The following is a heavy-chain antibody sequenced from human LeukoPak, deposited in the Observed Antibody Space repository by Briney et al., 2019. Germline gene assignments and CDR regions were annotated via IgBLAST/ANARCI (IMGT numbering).Heavy chain of an antibody. Sequence: PSETLSLTCAVYGGSFSGYYWSWIRQPPGKGLEWIGEINHSGSTNYNPSLKSRVTISVDTSKNQFSLKLSSVTAADTAVYYCARSKDGYPVYFFDYWGQGTLVTVSS. CDR2: INHSGST. CDR3: ARSKDGYPVYFFDY. J-gene: IGHJ4*02. CDR1: GGSFSGYY. D-gene: IGHD5-24*01. V-gene: IGHV4-34*01.